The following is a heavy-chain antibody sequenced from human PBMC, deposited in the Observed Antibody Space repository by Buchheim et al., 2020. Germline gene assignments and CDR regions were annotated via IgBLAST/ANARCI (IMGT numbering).Heavy chain of an antibody. Sequence: EVQLVESGGGLVQPGGSLRLSCAASGFNFSDHYMDWVRQAPGKGLEWVGRTGNKANYYSTQYAASVKVSFTISRDDSMHSVFLQMKSLKSEDTGVDYCARGYEDSSGAQGMEYWGQGAL. CDR2: TGNKANYYST. CDR1: GFNFSDHY. D-gene: IGHD3-22*01. CDR3: ARGYEDSSGAQGMEY. J-gene: IGHJ4*02. V-gene: IGHV3-72*01.